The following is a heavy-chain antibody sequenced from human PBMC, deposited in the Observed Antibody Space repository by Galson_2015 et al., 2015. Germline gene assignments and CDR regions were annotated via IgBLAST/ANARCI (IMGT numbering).Heavy chain of an antibody. CDR1: GFTVSSNY. D-gene: IGHD3-16*01. Sequence: SLRLSCAASGFTVSSNYMSWVRQAPGKGLEWVSVLYSGGTTYYADSVKGRFTISRDNSKNTLYLHMNSLRAEDTAVYYCARLFGAYYFDYWGQGTLVTVSS. CDR2: LYSGGTT. CDR3: ARLFGAYYFDY. V-gene: IGHV3-53*01. J-gene: IGHJ4*02.